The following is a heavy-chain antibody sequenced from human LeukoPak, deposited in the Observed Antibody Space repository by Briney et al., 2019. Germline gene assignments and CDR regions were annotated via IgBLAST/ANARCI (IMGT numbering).Heavy chain of an antibody. J-gene: IGHJ4*02. CDR2: ISSSSRYT. V-gene: IGHV3-11*05. Sequence: GGSLRLSCAASGFTSSDYYMSWIRQAPGKGLEWVSYISSSSRYTNYADSVKGRFTISRDNAKNSLYLQINSLRAEDTAVYYCARDFTSDYDILTGYSPYYFDYWGQGTLVTVSS. CDR1: GFTSSDYY. D-gene: IGHD3-9*01. CDR3: ARDFTSDYDILTGYSPYYFDY.